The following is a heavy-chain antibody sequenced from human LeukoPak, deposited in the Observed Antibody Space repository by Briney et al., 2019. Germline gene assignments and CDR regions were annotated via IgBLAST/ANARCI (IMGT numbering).Heavy chain of an antibody. V-gene: IGHV1-46*01. Sequence: GASVTVSCTASGYTFTSYYMHWVRQAPGQGLEWMGIINPSGGSTSYAQKFQGRVTMTRDTSTSTVYMELSSLRSEDTAVYYCAREGAYGDYYYYYGMDVWGQGTTVTVS. CDR1: GYTFTSYY. D-gene: IGHD4-17*01. CDR2: INPSGGST. CDR3: AREGAYGDYYYYYGMDV. J-gene: IGHJ6*02.